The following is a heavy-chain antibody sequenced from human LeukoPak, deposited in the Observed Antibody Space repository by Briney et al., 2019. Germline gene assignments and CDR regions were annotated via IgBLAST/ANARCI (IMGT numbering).Heavy chain of an antibody. CDR1: DASISGYY. V-gene: IGHV4-59*08. J-gene: IGHJ5*02. Sequence: SETLSLTCTVSDASISGYYWSWIRQPPGKGLEWIGSIHFSGSTNYNPSLRSRVTISVDTSKNQFSLKLNSVTAADTAVYYCARQVNWFDPWGQGTLVTVSS. CDR2: IHFSGST. CDR3: ARQVNWFDP.